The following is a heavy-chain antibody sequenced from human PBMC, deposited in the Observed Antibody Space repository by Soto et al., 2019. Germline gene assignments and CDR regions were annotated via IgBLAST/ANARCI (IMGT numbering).Heavy chain of an antibody. V-gene: IGHV1-3*01. CDR1: GYTFTSYA. Sequence: ASVKVSCKASGYTFTSYAMHWVRQAPGQRLEWMGWINAGNGNTKYSQKFQGRVTITRDTSASTAYMELSSLRSEDTSVYYCARDALRLGVWYYFDYWGQGTLVTVSS. CDR2: INAGNGNT. J-gene: IGHJ4*02. D-gene: IGHD5-12*01. CDR3: ARDALRLGVWYYFDY.